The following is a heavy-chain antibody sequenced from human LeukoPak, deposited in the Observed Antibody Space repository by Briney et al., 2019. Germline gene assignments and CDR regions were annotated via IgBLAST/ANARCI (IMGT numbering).Heavy chain of an antibody. CDR3: ARKSDSLLVREEDC. J-gene: IGHJ4*02. CDR1: GFTVNRSY. V-gene: IGHV3-66*01. Sequence: GGSLRLSCAASGFTVNRSYMIWVRQAPGKGLECVSVIYSGGTTWYADSVKGRFTISRDTNTLYLQMNSLRAEDTAVYYCARKSDSLLVREEDCWGQGTLVTVSS. CDR2: IYSGGTT. D-gene: IGHD3-10*01.